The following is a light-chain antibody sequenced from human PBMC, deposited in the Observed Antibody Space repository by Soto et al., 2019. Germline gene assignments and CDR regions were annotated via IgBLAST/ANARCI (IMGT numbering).Light chain of an antibody. Sequence: QSVLTQPASVSGSPGQSITISCTGTRSYVGGYNYVYWHQQHPGKAPKLMIYDVTNRPSGVSDRFSGSKSGNTASLTISGLQADDEADYYRSSYAISSTYVFGAGTMVTVL. J-gene: IGLJ1*01. CDR2: DVT. V-gene: IGLV2-14*01. CDR1: RSYVGGYNY. CDR3: SSYAISSTYV.